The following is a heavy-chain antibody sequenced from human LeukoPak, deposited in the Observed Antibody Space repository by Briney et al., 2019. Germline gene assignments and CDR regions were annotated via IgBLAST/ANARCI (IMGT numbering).Heavy chain of an antibody. CDR3: ARGSGSYYDNYFYGMDV. J-gene: IGHJ6*02. D-gene: IGHD1-26*01. V-gene: IGHV5-51*01. CDR1: EYTFTSYW. Sequence: GESLKISCKGSEYTFTSYWIAWVRPMPGKGLEGMGIIYPGDSDIRYSTSFQGQVTISADKSITTAYLQWRRLKASDTAMYYCARGSGSYYDNYFYGMDVWGQGTTVTVSS. CDR2: IYPGDSDI.